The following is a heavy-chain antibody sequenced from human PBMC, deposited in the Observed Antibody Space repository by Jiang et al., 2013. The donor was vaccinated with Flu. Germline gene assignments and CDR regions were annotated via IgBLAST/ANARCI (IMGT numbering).Heavy chain of an antibody. D-gene: IGHD4/OR15-4a*01. Sequence: ALLKPSETLSLTCTVSGDSISSSRHYWGWIRQPPGKGLEWIGNIYYSGTTSYNPSLRSRVTISIDTSKNQFSLKLSSVTAADTAVYFCARLNYYDYWGQGTLVTVSS. CDR1: GDSISSSRHY. CDR3: ARLNYYDY. CDR2: IYYSGTT. V-gene: IGHV4-39*01. J-gene: IGHJ4*02.